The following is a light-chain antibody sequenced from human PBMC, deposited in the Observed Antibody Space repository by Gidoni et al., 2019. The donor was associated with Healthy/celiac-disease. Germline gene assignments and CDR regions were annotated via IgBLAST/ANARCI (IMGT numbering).Light chain of an antibody. J-gene: IGKJ2*01. V-gene: IGKV4-1*01. CDR2: WAS. Sequence: DIVMTQSPDSLAASLGERATINCKSSQSVLYSSNNKNYLTWYQQKPGQPPKLLIYWASTRKSGVPDRFSGSGSGTDFTLTITSLQAEDVAVYYCQQYYITPYTFGQGTKLEIK. CDR1: QSVLYSSNNKNY. CDR3: QQYYITPYT.